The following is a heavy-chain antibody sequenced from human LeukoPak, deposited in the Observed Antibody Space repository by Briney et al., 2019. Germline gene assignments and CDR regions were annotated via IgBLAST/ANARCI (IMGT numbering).Heavy chain of an antibody. Sequence: PGGSLRLSCVASGFSFSVYAMSWVRQVPGKGLEWVSGISGSGGRTYSADSVKGRFTISRDNSRKTLYLQMNSLRAEDTAVYYCARGGGNFDRSGYYEYYFDYWGQGTLVTVSS. D-gene: IGHD3-22*01. V-gene: IGHV3-23*01. J-gene: IGHJ4*02. CDR1: GFSFSVYA. CDR3: ARGGGNFDRSGYYEYYFDY. CDR2: ISGSGGRT.